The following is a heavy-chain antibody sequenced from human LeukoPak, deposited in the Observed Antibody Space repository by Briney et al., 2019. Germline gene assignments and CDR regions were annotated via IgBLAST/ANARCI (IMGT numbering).Heavy chain of an antibody. CDR3: ARISSRWFFDF. V-gene: IGHV3-23*01. CDR1: GFTFSSYA. CDR2: ISGSGGTT. Sequence: PGGSLRLSCAASGFTFSSYAMSWVRQAPGKGLEWVSTISGSGGTTYYADSVKGRFTISRDNSKNTLYLQMDTLRADDTAVYYCARISSRWFFDFWGQGTLVTVSS. D-gene: IGHD6-13*01. J-gene: IGHJ4*02.